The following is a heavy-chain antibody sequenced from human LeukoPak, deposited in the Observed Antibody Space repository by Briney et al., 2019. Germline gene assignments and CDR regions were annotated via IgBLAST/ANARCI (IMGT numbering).Heavy chain of an antibody. Sequence: ASETLSLTCAVSGGSISSSNWWSWVRQPPGKGLEWIGEIYHSGSTNYNPSLKSRVTISVDKSKNQFSLKLSSVTAADTAVYYCARHYLGGNYPDYFNHWGQGTLVTVSS. V-gene: IGHV4-4*02. J-gene: IGHJ4*02. D-gene: IGHD1-26*01. CDR2: IYHSGST. CDR3: ARHYLGGNYPDYFNH. CDR1: GGSISSSNW.